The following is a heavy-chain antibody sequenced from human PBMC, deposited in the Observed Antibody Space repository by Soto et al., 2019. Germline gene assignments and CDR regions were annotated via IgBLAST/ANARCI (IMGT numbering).Heavy chain of an antibody. CDR1: GGSISSGDYY. CDR3: ARRTSSPGRFDP. Sequence: PSETLSLTCTVSGGSISSGDYYRSWIRQPPGKGLEWIGYIYYSGSTYYNPSLKSRVTISVDTSKNQFSLKLSSVTAADTAVYYCARRTSSPGRFDPWGQGTLVTVSS. CDR2: IYYSGST. V-gene: IGHV4-30-4*01. J-gene: IGHJ5*02. D-gene: IGHD2-2*01.